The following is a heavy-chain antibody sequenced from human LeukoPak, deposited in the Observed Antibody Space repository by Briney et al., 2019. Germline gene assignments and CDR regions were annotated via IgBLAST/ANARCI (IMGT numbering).Heavy chain of an antibody. D-gene: IGHD4/OR15-4a*01. Sequence: PGGSLRLSCAASGFSFRIYWMHWVRQAPGKGLVWVARINSDGSTTTYADFVKGRFTISRDNSKNTLYLQMNSLRAEDTAVYYCAREDYGGSFDYWGQGTLVTVSS. CDR1: GFSFRIYW. V-gene: IGHV3-74*01. CDR3: AREDYGGSFDY. CDR2: INSDGSTT. J-gene: IGHJ4*02.